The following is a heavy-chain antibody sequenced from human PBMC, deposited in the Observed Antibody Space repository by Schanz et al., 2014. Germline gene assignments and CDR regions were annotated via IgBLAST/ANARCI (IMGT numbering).Heavy chain of an antibody. Sequence: EVQLVESGGGLVQPGGSLRLSCAASGFTFSDSWMHWVRQAPGKGLVWVSRTSNDGSFTTFADSVKGRFTISRDNAKNTLYLQMNSLRAEDTAVYYCVRRGVDGLDVWGQGTTVTVSS. CDR2: TSNDGSFT. D-gene: IGHD3-10*01. CDR1: GFTFSDSW. V-gene: IGHV3-74*01. J-gene: IGHJ6*02. CDR3: VRRGVDGLDV.